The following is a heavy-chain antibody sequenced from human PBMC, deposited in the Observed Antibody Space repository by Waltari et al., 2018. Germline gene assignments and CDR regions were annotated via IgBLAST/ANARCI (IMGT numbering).Heavy chain of an antibody. V-gene: IGHV3-23*03. CDR2: IYSGGSST. J-gene: IGHJ4*02. D-gene: IGHD3-3*01. Sequence: EVQLLESGGGLVQPGGSLGLSCAASGFTFSSYAMSWVRQAPGKGLEWVSVIYSGGSSTYYADSVKGRFTISRDNSKNTLYLQMNSLRAEDTAVYYCAKAGDFWSGHTIDYWGQGTLVTVSS. CDR3: AKAGDFWSGHTIDY. CDR1: GFTFSSYA.